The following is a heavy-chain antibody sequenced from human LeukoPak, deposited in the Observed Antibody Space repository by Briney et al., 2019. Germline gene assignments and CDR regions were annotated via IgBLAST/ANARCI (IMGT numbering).Heavy chain of an antibody. Sequence: NPSETLSLTCTVSGGSISSGSYYWSWIRQPAGKGLEWIGRIYTSGGTNYNPSLKSRVTISVDTSKNQFSLKLSSVTAADTAVYYCARDRCSGGSCSGFDPWGQGPLVTVSS. CDR1: GGSISSGSYY. CDR3: ARDRCSGGSCSGFDP. J-gene: IGHJ5*02. D-gene: IGHD2-15*01. CDR2: IYTSGGT. V-gene: IGHV4-61*02.